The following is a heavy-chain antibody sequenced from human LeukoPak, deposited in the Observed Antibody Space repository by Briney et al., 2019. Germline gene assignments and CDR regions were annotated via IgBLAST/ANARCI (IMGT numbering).Heavy chain of an antibody. CDR3: ARCSRAVRGVIIS. D-gene: IGHD3-10*01. CDR1: GFTFSSNY. V-gene: IGHV3-53*01. J-gene: IGHJ4*02. Sequence: GGSLRLSCAASGFTFSSNYMSWVRQAPGKGLEWVSVIYSGGSTYYADSVKGRFTISRDNSKNTLYLQMNSLRAEDTAVYYCARCSRAVRGVIISWGQGTLVTVSS. CDR2: IYSGGST.